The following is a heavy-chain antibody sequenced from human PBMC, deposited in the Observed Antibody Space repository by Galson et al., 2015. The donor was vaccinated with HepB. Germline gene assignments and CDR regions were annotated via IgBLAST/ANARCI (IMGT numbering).Heavy chain of an antibody. J-gene: IGHJ6*02. V-gene: IGHV3-74*01. CDR2: INSDGSST. CDR3: ARVGSSWYGYYYYGMDV. Sequence: SLRLSCAASGFTFSSYWMHWVRQAPGKGLVWVSRINSDGSSTSYADSVKGRFTISRDNAKNTLYLQMNSLRAEDTAVYYCARVGSSWYGYYYYGMDVWGQGTTVTVSS. CDR1: GFTFSSYW. D-gene: IGHD6-13*01.